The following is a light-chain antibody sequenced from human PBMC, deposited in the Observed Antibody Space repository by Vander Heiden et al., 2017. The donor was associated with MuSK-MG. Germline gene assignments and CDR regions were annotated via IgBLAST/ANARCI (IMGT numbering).Light chain of an antibody. J-gene: IGLJ1*01. Sequence: QSALTQPAPVSGSPGQSNHISCTGTSSYVGGSNYVSWYQQHPGKAPKLIMFDVSKRPSGVSNRFSGSKSGNTASLNISGLQAEEEADDYCSSCTSSTTGLVFGTGTKLTVL. CDR3: SSCTSSTTGLV. CDR2: DVS. CDR1: SSYVGGSNY. V-gene: IGLV2-14*03.